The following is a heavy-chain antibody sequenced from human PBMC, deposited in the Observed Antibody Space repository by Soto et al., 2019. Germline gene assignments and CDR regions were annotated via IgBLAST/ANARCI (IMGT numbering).Heavy chain of an antibody. Sequence: GGSLRLSCAASGFTFSSYEMNWVRQAPGKGLEWVSYISSSGSTIYYADSVKGRFTISRDNAKNSLYLQMNSLRAEDTAVYYCARSGDYGDYDYWGQGTLVTVSS. CDR3: ARSGDYGDYDY. V-gene: IGHV3-48*03. CDR1: GFTFSSYE. J-gene: IGHJ4*02. D-gene: IGHD4-17*01. CDR2: ISSSGSTI.